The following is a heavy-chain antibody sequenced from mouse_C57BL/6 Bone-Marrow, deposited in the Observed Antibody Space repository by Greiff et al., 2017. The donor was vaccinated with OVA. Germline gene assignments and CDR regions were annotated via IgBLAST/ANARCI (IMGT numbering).Heavy chain of an antibody. J-gene: IGHJ1*03. D-gene: IGHD3-1*01. CDR3: ARRARGYSDV. CDR2: ISSGSSTI. Sequence: EVMLVESGGGLVKPGGSLKLSCAASGFTFSDYGMHWVRQAPEKGLEWVAYISSGSSTIYYADPVKGRFTISRDNAKNTLFQQMTSLRAEDTAMYYCARRARGYSDVWGTGTTVTVSA. CDR1: GFTFSDYG. V-gene: IGHV5-17*01.